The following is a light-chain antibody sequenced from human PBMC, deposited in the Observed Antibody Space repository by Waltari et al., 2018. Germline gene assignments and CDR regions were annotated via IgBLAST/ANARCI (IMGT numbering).Light chain of an antibody. V-gene: IGLV2-14*03. J-gene: IGLJ2*01. CDR2: DIT. Sequence: QSALTQPASVSGSPGQSITIPCSGLDSAAVASDSVSWPQHHPHKSTQVIIYDITHPPAGLSRCFAASKSANTASLTISRLQSEDEADYYRSSQTRDGPILFGGGTRLTVL. CDR3: SSQTRDGPIL. CDR1: DSAAVASDS.